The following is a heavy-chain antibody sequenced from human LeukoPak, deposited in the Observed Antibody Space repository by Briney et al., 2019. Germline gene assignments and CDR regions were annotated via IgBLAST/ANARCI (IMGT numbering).Heavy chain of an antibody. CDR3: AKGGCSSTTCYLANT. CDR2: ISYDGTIR. CDR1: GLTFSSYG. V-gene: IGHV3-30*18. D-gene: IGHD2-2*01. J-gene: IGHJ5*02. Sequence: GGSLRLSCAASGLTFSSYGMHWVRQAPGKGLEWVAVISYDGTIRNYADSVKGRFTISRDNSKNTLYLQMNSLTAEYTALYYCAKGGCSSTTCYLANTWGQGTLVTGSS.